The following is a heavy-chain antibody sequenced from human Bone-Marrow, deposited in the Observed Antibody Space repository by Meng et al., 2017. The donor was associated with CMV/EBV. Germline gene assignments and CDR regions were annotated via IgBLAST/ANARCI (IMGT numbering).Heavy chain of an antibody. V-gene: IGHV4-38-2*02. CDR1: GYSISSGYY. J-gene: IGHJ4*02. CDR2: IYHSGST. CDR3: ARELIGDGSLAFDD. Sequence: SETLSLTCTVSGYSISSGYYWGWIRQPPGKGLEWIGSIYHSGSTNYNPSLESRVIISVDTSKNQFSLRLTSVTAADTAVYYCARELIGDGSLAFDDWGQGARVTVYS. D-gene: IGHD1-26*01.